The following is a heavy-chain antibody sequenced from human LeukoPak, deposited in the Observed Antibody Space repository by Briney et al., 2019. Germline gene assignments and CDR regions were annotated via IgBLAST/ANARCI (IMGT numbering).Heavy chain of an antibody. CDR1: GYTFTSYG. D-gene: IGHD2-2*01. V-gene: IGHV1-18*01. J-gene: IGHJ6*03. CDR3: ARARDIVVVPAAPKTYYYYMDV. Sequence: ASVKVSCKASGYTFTSYGISWVRQAPGQGLEWMGWISAYNGNTNYAQKLQGRVTMTTDTSTSTAYMELSSLRSEDTAVYYCARARDIVVVPAAPKTYYYYMDVWGKGTTVTVSS. CDR2: ISAYNGNT.